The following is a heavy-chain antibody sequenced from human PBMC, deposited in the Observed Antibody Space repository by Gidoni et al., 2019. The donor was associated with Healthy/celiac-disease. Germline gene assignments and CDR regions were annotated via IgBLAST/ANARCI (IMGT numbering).Heavy chain of an antibody. CDR2: ISGSGGST. D-gene: IGHD2-2*01. CDR3: AKVIRRRHSSTSSTRYYYYGMDV. J-gene: IGHJ6*02. Sequence: EVQLLESGGGLVQPGGSLRLSCAASGFTFSSYAMSWVRQAPGKGLEWVSAISGSGGSTYYADSVKGRFTISRDNSKNTLYLKMNSLRAEDTAVYYCAKVIRRRHSSTSSTRYYYYGMDVWGQGTTVTVSS. V-gene: IGHV3-23*01. CDR1: GFTFSSYA.